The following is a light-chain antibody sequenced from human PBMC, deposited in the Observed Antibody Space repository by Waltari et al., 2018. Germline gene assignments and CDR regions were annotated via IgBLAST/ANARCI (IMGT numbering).Light chain of an antibody. Sequence: DIVMTKSPLSLPVTPGEPASISCRSSQSLLHSNGYNYFDWYLQRPGQSPQLLIYLGSNLATGVPDRFSGSGSGTDFTLKISSVEVEDVGVYYCMQALHPPITFGQGTRLEIK. V-gene: IGKV2-28*01. J-gene: IGKJ5*01. CDR2: LGS. CDR3: MQALHPPIT. CDR1: QSLLHSNGYNY.